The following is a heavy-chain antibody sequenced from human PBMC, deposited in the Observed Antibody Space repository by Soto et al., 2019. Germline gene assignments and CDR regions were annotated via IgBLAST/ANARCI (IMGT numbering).Heavy chain of an antibody. CDR3: AKDGGRFFNEFET. Sequence: GGSLRLSCTASGFTFSYYAMHWVRQAPGKGLEWVSSIKASAEHHADSVTGRFSISRDNSKNTLYVQMNNLRAEDTAVYYCAKDGGRFFNEFETWGQGTMVTVSS. D-gene: IGHD3-3*01. V-gene: IGHV3-23*01. CDR2: IKASAE. J-gene: IGHJ3*02. CDR1: GFTFSYYA.